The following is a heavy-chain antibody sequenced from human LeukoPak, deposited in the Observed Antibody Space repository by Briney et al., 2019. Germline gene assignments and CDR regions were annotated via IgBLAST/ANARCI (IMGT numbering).Heavy chain of an antibody. CDR3: ARQGPSTVHGFDP. D-gene: IGHD4-17*01. J-gene: IGHJ5*02. CDR2: IFPSDSDT. Sequence: GESLKISCKGSGYIFPRYWIGWVRQMPGKGLEWMGIIFPSDSDTRYSPSFQGQVTISADKSINTAYLQWTSLKASDTAIYYCARQGPSTVHGFDPWGQGTLVTVSS. V-gene: IGHV5-51*01. CDR1: GYIFPRYW.